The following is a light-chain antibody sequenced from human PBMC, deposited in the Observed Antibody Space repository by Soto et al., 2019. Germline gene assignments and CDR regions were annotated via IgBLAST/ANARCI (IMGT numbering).Light chain of an antibody. CDR1: SSDVGIYNL. V-gene: IGLV2-14*02. CDR3: AAWDDSLSVYYV. J-gene: IGLJ1*01. Sequence: QSVLTQPASVSGSPGQPITISCTGTSSDVGIYNLVSWYQHFPGKAPKLMIYEVNKRPSGVSNRFSGSKSGSTASLAISGLRSEDEADYYCAAWDDSLSVYYVFGTGTKVTVL. CDR2: EVN.